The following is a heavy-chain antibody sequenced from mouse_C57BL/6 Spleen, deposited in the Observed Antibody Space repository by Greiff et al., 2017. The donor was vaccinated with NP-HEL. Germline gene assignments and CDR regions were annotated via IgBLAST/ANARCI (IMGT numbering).Heavy chain of an antibody. V-gene: IGHV1-5*01. CDR2: IYPGNSDT. CDR1: GYTFTSYW. J-gene: IGHJ4*01. CDR3: TRGNYDGFCFDY. D-gene: IGHD2-4*01. Sequence: VQLQQSGTVLARPGASVKMSCKTSGYTFTSYWMHWVKQRPGQGLEWIGAIYPGNSDTSYNQKFKGKAKLTAVTSASTAYMELSSLTNEDSAVYYCTRGNYDGFCFDYWGQGTSVTVSS.